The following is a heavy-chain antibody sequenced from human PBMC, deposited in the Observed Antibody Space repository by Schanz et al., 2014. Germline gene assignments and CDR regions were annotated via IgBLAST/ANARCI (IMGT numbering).Heavy chain of an antibody. J-gene: IGHJ5*02. CDR3: ARDGNQPLDA. Sequence: QVQLVQSGPEVKKPGASVLLSSKALFSPFPLPDISWVRQAPGQGLEWMGWISGYNGKTIYLDNLEDKISMPTDTATSTAYMELRNLRSADTAVYYCARDGNQPLDAWGQGTLVTVSS. V-gene: IGHV1-18*04. D-gene: IGHD2-2*01. CDR1: FSPFPLPD. CDR2: ISGYNGKT.